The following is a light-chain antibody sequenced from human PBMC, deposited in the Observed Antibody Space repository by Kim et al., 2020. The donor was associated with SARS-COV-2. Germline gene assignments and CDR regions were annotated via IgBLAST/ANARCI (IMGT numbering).Light chain of an antibody. Sequence: ALGQTVRITWQGDSLRSYYASWYQQKPGQAPVLVIYGKNNRPSGIPDRFSGSSSGNTASLTITGAQAGDEADYYCNSRDSSGNHWVFGGGTKLTVL. J-gene: IGLJ3*02. CDR2: GKN. V-gene: IGLV3-19*01. CDR3: NSRDSSGNHWV. CDR1: SLRSYY.